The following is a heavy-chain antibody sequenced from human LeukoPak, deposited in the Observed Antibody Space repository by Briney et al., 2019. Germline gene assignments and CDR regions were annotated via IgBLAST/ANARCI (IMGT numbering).Heavy chain of an antibody. J-gene: IGHJ4*02. CDR2: IKQDGSEK. V-gene: IGHV3-7*01. CDR3: ARLSCSGGSCYSNYFDY. CDR1: GFTFSSYW. Sequence: GGSLRLSCAASGFTFSSYWMSWVRQAPGKGLVWVANIKQDGSEKYYVDSVKGRFTISRDNAKNSLYLQMNSLRAEDTAVYYCARLSCSGGSCYSNYFDYWGQGTLVTVSS. D-gene: IGHD2-15*01.